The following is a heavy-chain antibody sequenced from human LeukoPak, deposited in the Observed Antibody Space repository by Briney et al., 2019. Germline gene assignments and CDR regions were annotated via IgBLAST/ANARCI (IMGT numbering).Heavy chain of an antibody. J-gene: IGHJ5*02. CDR1: GGFISSYY. CDR3: ASPQGP. CDR2: IYYSGST. V-gene: IGHV4-59*08. Sequence: SETLSLTCTVSGGFISSYYWSWIRQPPGKGLEWIGYIYYSGSTNYNPSLKSRVTISVDTSKNQFSLKLSSVTAADTAVYYCASPQGPWGQGTLVTVSS.